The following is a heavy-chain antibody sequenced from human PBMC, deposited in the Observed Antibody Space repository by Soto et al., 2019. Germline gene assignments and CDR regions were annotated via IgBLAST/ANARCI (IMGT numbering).Heavy chain of an antibody. CDR2: IYYSGST. V-gene: IGHV4-31*03. CDR3: ARTGPEYDFGSGYCYY. CDR1: GGSISSGGYY. J-gene: IGHJ4*02. D-gene: IGHD3-3*01. Sequence: QVQLQESGPGLVKPSQTLSLTCTVSGGSISSGGYYWSWIRQHPGKGLEWIGYIYYSGSTYYNPSLKSRIIISVDTSKNQFSLKLSSVTAADTAVYSCARTGPEYDFGSGYCYYWGKGTLVTFSS.